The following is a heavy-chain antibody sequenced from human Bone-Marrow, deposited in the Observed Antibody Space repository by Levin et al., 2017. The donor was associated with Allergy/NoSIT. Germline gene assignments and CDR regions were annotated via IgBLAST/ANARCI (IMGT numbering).Heavy chain of an antibody. J-gene: IGHJ4*02. Sequence: SQTLSLTCTVSGGSINNGSLYWAWIRQPPGKGLQWIASIYYSGNTYSDPSLKSRVIMSIDMSKNKFSLKLRSVTAADTAVYYCATSSDWYTLNFAYWGQRTPVTVS. CDR2: IYYSGNT. D-gene: IGHD6-19*01. V-gene: IGHV4-39*07. CDR1: GGSINNGSLY. CDR3: ATSSDWYTLNFAY.